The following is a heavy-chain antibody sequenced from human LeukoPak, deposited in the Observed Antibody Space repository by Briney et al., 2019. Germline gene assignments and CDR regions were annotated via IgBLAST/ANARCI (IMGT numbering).Heavy chain of an antibody. CDR1: GYTFTSYY. J-gene: IGHJ4*02. CDR2: INPSGGST. D-gene: IGHD5-18*01. V-gene: IGHV1-46*03. Sequence: AAVKVSCKASGYTFTSYYMHWGRQAPGQGLEWMGIINPSGGSTSYAQKFQGRVTMTRDTATSTVYMELSSLRSEDTAVYYCARVDTAMVYIDYWGQGTLVTVSS. CDR3: ARVDTAMVYIDY.